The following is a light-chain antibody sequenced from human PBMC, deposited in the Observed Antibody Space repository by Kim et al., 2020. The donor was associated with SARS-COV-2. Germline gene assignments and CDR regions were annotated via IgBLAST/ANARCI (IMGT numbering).Light chain of an antibody. CDR2: DAS. V-gene: IGKV3-11*01. CDR1: QSVGNY. J-gene: IGKJ2*01. CDR3: QHRSNWPPYT. Sequence: EVELTQSPATLSLSPGERATLSCRASQSVGNYLAWYQQKPGQAPRLLIYDASDRATGIPARFSGSGSGTDFTLTISSLEPEDFAVYYCQHRSNWPPYTFGQGTKLEI.